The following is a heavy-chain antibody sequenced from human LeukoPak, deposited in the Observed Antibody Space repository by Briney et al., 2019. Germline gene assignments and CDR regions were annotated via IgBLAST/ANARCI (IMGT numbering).Heavy chain of an antibody. Sequence: PGGSLRLSCAASRFTFSNYAMTWVRQAPGKGLEWVSAISGSGGSTYYADSVKGRFTISRDNSKNTLYLQMNSLRAEDTAVYYCAKVSGGGLYYDGMDVWGQGTTVTVSS. D-gene: IGHD1-14*01. CDR2: ISGSGGST. CDR1: RFTFSNYA. J-gene: IGHJ6*02. CDR3: AKVSGGGLYYDGMDV. V-gene: IGHV3-23*01.